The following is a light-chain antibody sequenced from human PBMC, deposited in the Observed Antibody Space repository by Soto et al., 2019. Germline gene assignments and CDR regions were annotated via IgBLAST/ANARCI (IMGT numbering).Light chain of an antibody. V-gene: IGKV1-39*01. J-gene: IGKJ5*01. Sequence: DIQMTQSPASLSASVGDRVSITRRASQIIITYLNWYQQKPGKAPKLLIFAASSLQSGVPPRFSGSGSGTDFTLTISSLQPEDVATYYCQKYNSASITFGQGTRLEIK. CDR2: AAS. CDR3: QKYNSASIT. CDR1: QIIITY.